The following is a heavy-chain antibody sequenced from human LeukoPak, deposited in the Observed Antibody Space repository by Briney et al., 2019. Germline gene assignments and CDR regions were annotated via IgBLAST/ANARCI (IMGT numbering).Heavy chain of an antibody. Sequence: GGSLRLSCVASVFTFSNYNMNWVRQAPGKGLEWVSSISSSSSNIYYADSVKGRFSISRDNAKNSLFLQMNSLRAEDTAVYYCARSSWYFGDYWGQGTLVTVSS. CDR2: ISSSSSNI. D-gene: IGHD6-13*01. CDR1: VFTFSNYN. V-gene: IGHV3-21*01. J-gene: IGHJ4*02. CDR3: ARSSWYFGDY.